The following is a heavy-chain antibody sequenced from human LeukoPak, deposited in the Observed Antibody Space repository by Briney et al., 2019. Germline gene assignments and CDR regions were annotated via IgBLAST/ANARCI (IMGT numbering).Heavy chain of an antibody. Sequence: GGSLRLSCAVSGFTFSAYGMSWVRQAPGKGLEWVSGISGSGATTYSADSVKGRFTISRDNSKNTLYLQMSSLRAEDTAVYYCARSGRMTTVTTCLFDYWGQGTLVTVSS. CDR2: ISGSGATT. D-gene: IGHD4-17*01. CDR3: ARSGRMTTVTTCLFDY. V-gene: IGHV3-23*01. CDR1: GFTFSAYG. J-gene: IGHJ4*02.